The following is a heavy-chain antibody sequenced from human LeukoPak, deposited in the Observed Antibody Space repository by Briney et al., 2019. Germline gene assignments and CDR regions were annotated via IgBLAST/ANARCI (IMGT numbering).Heavy chain of an antibody. Sequence: GGSLRLSCAASGFTFSSYSMNWVRQPPGKGLEWVSYISSSSSMIYYADSVKGRFTISRDNAKNSLYLQMNSLRAEDTAVYYCAREADYALDYWGQGTLVTVSS. V-gene: IGHV3-48*01. J-gene: IGHJ4*02. CDR1: GFTFSSYS. CDR3: AREADYALDY. CDR2: ISSSSSMI. D-gene: IGHD4-17*01.